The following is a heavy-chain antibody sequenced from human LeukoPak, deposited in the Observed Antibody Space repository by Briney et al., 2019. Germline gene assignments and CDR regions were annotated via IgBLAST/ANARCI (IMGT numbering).Heavy chain of an antibody. Sequence: GASVKVSCKASGYTFTSYYMHWVRQAPGQGLEWMGVINPSGGSTSYAQKFQGRVTMTRDTSTSTVYMELSSLRSEDTAVYYCASLPSPRFGWNDGDYWGQGTLVTVSS. CDR2: INPSGGST. CDR3: ASLPSPRFGWNDGDY. D-gene: IGHD1-1*01. CDR1: GYTFTSYY. J-gene: IGHJ4*02. V-gene: IGHV1-46*01.